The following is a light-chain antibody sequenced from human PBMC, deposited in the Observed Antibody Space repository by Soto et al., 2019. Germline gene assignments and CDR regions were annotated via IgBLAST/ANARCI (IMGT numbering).Light chain of an antibody. CDR2: GAS. Sequence: VMTQSPGTLSVSPGERVTLSCRASQSVTTNLAWYQQKPGQAPRLLIYGASSRATGIPARFSGSGSGTEFTLTISSLQSEDFAVYYCQQYDNWPPAWTFGQGTKVDIK. CDR3: QQYDNWPPAWT. V-gene: IGKV3-15*01. CDR1: QSVTTN. J-gene: IGKJ1*01.